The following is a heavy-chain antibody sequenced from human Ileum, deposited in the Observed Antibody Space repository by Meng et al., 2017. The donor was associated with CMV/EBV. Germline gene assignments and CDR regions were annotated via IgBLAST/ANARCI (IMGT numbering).Heavy chain of an antibody. J-gene: IGHJ6*02. V-gene: IGHV3-48*03. CDR2: ISYDGSIV. CDR3: TRESTSCYRGCYYYGMNV. Sequence: GGSLRLSCAVSGFTFSSYEMNWVRQAPGKGLEWISYISYDGSIVYYADSVKGRFTISRDNAKSSLYLQMNSLRVEDTAVYYCTRESTSCYRGCYYYGMNVWGQGTTVTVSS. CDR1: GFTFSSYE. D-gene: IGHD2-2*02.